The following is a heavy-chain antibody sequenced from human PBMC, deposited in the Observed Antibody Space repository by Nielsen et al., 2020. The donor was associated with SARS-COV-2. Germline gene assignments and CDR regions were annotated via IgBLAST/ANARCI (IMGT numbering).Heavy chain of an antibody. CDR3: ARDRIRVVAARPNSYYYYGMDV. D-gene: IGHD6-6*01. CDR2: IKQDGSEK. Sequence: GESLKISCAASGFTFSSYWMHWVRQAPGKGLEWVANIKQDGSEKYYVDSVKGRFTISRDNAKNSLYLQMNSLRAEDTAVYYCARDRIRVVAARPNSYYYYGMDVWGQGTTVTVSS. V-gene: IGHV3-7*01. J-gene: IGHJ6*02. CDR1: GFTFSSYW.